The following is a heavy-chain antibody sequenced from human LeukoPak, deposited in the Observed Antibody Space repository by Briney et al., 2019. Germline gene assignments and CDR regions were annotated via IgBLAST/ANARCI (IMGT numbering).Heavy chain of an antibody. CDR1: GFTFSSYS. D-gene: IGHD2-2*01. V-gene: IGHV3-21*01. Sequence: PGGSLRLSCAASGFTFSSYSMNWVRQAPGKGLEWVSSISSSSSYIYYADSVKGRFIISRDNAKNSLYLQMNSLRAEDTAVYYCATLPIVVVPAAEDHDAFDIWGQGTMVTVSS. CDR3: ATLPIVVVPAAEDHDAFDI. CDR2: ISSSSSYI. J-gene: IGHJ3*02.